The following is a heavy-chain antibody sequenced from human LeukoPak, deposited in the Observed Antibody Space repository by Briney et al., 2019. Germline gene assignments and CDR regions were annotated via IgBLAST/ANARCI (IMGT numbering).Heavy chain of an antibody. J-gene: IGHJ4*02. D-gene: IGHD3-10*01. CDR2: ISSSSSYT. CDR3: ARDRDTMVRGVIDHFDY. CDR1: GFTFSDYY. V-gene: IGHV3-11*06. Sequence: GGSLRLSCAASGFTFSDYYMSWIRQAPGKGLEWVSYISSSSSYTNYADSVKGRFTISRENAKTSLYLQMNSLRAEDTAVYYCARDRDTMVRGVIDHFDYWGQGTLVTVSS.